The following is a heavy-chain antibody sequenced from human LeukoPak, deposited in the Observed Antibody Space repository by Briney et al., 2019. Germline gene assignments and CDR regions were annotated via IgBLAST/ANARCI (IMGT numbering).Heavy chain of an antibody. Sequence: GASVKVSCKASGYILTGYYMHWVRQAHGQGLEWMGWINPNSGSTNYAQKFQGRVTMTGDRSISTAYMELSRLRSDDTAVYYCARERTPGSGYGVDYWGQGTVVTVSS. CDR1: GYILTGYY. V-gene: IGHV1-2*02. J-gene: IGHJ4*02. D-gene: IGHD6-25*01. CDR2: INPNSGST. CDR3: ARERTPGSGYGVDY.